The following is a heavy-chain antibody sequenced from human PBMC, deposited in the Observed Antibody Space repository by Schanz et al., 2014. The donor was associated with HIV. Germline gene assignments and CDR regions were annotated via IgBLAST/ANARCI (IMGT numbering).Heavy chain of an antibody. CDR3: ARGHPLYDSSGYYSPFFDY. V-gene: IGHV1-8*02. Sequence: QVQLVQSGPEVKKPGASVRVSCETSGYTFSDYDINWVRQAPGQGLEWMGWVNPESGNTGMADTFLGRLSLTRFTSTGTAYMELDSLRSEDTAVYYCARGHPLYDSSGYYSPFFDYWGQGTLVTVSS. D-gene: IGHD3-22*01. J-gene: IGHJ4*02. CDR1: GYTFSDYD. CDR2: VNPESGNT.